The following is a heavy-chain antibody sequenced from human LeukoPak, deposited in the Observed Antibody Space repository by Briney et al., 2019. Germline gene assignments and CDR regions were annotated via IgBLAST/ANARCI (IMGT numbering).Heavy chain of an antibody. CDR2: ISGSGGST. CDR1: GFSFSGYG. Sequence: GGSLRLSCAASGFSFSGYGTSWVRQAPGKGLEWVSAISGSGGSTYYADSVKGRFTISRDNAKNSLYLQMNSLRAEDTAVYYCAELGITMIGGVWGKGTTVTISS. D-gene: IGHD3-10*02. J-gene: IGHJ6*04. V-gene: IGHV3-23*01. CDR3: AELGITMIGGV.